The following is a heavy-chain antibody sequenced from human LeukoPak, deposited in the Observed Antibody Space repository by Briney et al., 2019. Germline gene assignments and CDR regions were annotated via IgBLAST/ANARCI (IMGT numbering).Heavy chain of an antibody. CDR3: ATESRRSSGSYYLSYYGMDV. V-gene: IGHV1-46*01. CDR1: GYTFSSYG. CDR2: INPIGGTT. D-gene: IGHD1-26*01. Sequence: ASVKVSCKASGYTFSSYGISWVRQAPGQGLEWMGIINPIGGTTDYPQKFQGRVTMTRDTSTSTVYMELSSLRSEDTAVYYCATESRRSSGSYYLSYYGMDVWGQGTTVTVSS. J-gene: IGHJ6*02.